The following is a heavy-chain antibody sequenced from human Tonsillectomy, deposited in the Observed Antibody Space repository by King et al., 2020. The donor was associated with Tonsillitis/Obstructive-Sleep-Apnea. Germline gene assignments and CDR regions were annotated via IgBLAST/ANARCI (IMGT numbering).Heavy chain of an antibody. Sequence: TLKESGPTLVKPTQTLTLTCTFSGFSLSTSGVGVGWIRQPPGKALEWLALIYWDDDKRYSPSLKSRVTITKETSKKQVVLTMTNMDPVDTATYYCAHSYYDVLTGAKFDYWGQGTLVTVSS. CDR1: GFSLSTSGVG. V-gene: IGHV2-5*02. D-gene: IGHD3-9*01. J-gene: IGHJ4*02. CDR3: AHSYYDVLTGAKFDY. CDR2: IYWDDDK.